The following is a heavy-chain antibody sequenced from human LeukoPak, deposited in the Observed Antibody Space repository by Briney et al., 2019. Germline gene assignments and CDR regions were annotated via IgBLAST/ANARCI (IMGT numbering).Heavy chain of an antibody. CDR3: ARVVATIADFDY. V-gene: IGHV1-2*06. CDR2: INPNSGGT. D-gene: IGHD5-12*01. J-gene: IGHJ4*02. Sequence: GASVKVSCKASGYTFTGYYMHWVRQAPGQGLEWMGRINPNSGGTNYAQKFQGRVTMTRDTSISTAYMGLSRLRSDDTAVYYCARVVATIADFDYWGQGTLVTVSS. CDR1: GYTFTGYY.